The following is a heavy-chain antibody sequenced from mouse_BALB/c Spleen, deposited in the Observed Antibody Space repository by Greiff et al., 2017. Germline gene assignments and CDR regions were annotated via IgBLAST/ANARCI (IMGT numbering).Heavy chain of an antibody. CDR1: GFTFSSYW. V-gene: IGHV6-3*01. CDR2: IRLKSDNYAT. CDR3: TATYYRYDGGYWYFDV. D-gene: IGHD2-14*01. Sequence: EVKLVESGGGLVQPGGSMKLSCVASGFTFSSYWMSWVRQSPEKGLEWVAEIRLKSDNYATHYAESVKGKFTISRDDSKSRLYLQMNSLRAEDTGIYYCTATYYRYDGGYWYFDVWGAGTTVTVSS. J-gene: IGHJ1*01.